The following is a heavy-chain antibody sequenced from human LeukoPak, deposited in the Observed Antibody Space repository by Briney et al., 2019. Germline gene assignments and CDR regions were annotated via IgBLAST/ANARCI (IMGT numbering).Heavy chain of an antibody. V-gene: IGHV3-48*04. Sequence: PGGSLRLSCAASGFTFSSYAMHWVRQAPGKGLEWVSYISSSGSTIYYADSVKGRFTISRDNAKNSLYLQMNSLRAEDTAVYFCARDTGGCSGGTCYSNLYDYWGQGTLVTVSS. J-gene: IGHJ4*02. D-gene: IGHD2-15*01. CDR2: ISSSGSTI. CDR1: GFTFSSYA. CDR3: ARDTGGCSGGTCYSNLYDY.